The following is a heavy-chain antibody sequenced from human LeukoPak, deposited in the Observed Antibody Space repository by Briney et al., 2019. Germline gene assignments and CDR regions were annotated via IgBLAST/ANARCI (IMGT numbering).Heavy chain of an antibody. CDR2: ISSSSSYI. D-gene: IGHD3-10*01. V-gene: IGHV3-21*01. CDR3: ARDGGQWFGTDY. J-gene: IGHJ4*02. Sequence: PGGSLRLSCAASGFTFSSYSMNWVRQAPGKGLEWVSSISSSSSYIYYADSVKGRFTISRDNAKNSLYLQMNSLRAEDTAVYYCARDGGQWFGTDYWGQGTLVTVSS. CDR1: GFTFSSYS.